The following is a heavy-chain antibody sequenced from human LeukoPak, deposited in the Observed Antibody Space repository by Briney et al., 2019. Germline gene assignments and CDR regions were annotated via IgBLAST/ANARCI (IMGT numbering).Heavy chain of an antibody. D-gene: IGHD6-19*01. CDR3: ATKQWLAPPPDS. CDR2: VNTDGTVT. V-gene: IGHV3-74*01. CDR1: GFTFSKYW. J-gene: IGHJ4*02. Sequence: GGSLRLSCAASGFTFSKYWMLWVRQAPGKGLKSVSRVNTDGTVTTYADSVKGRFTVSRDNADNTMFLQMNSVRDEDTAVYYCATKQWLAPPPDSWGQGTPVTVSS.